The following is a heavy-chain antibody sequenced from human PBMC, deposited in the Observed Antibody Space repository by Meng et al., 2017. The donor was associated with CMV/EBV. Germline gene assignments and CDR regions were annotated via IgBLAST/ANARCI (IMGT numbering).Heavy chain of an antibody. CDR3: ARPTRGGAFDI. CDR2: IIPILGIA. V-gene: IGHV1-69*10. J-gene: IGHJ3*02. CDR1: GGTFSSYA. D-gene: IGHD1-26*01. Sequence: SVKVSCKASGGTFSSYAISWVRQAPGQGLEWMGGIIPILGIANYAQKFQGRVTITADKSTSTAYMELSSLRPEDTAVYYCARPTRGGAFDIWGQGTMVTVSS.